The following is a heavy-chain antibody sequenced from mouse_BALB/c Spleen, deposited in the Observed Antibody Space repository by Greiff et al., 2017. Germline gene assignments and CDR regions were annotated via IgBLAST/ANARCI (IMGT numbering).Heavy chain of an antibody. CDR1: GYTFTDYN. CDR3: ARCGYGLYYAMDY. V-gene: IGHV1S29*02. J-gene: IGHJ4*01. Sequence: EVKLMESGPELVKPGASVKISCKASGYTFTDYNMHWVKQSHGKSLEWIGYIYPYNGGTGYNQKFKSKATLTVDNSSSTAYMELRSLTSEDSAVYYCARCGYGLYYAMDYWGQGTSGTVSS. CDR2: IYPYNGGT. D-gene: IGHD1-1*01.